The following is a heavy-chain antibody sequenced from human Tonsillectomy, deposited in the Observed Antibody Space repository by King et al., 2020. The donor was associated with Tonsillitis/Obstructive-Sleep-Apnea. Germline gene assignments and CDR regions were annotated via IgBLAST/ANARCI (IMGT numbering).Heavy chain of an antibody. J-gene: IGHJ4*02. Sequence: VQLVESGGGLVKPGGSLRLSCAASGFTFSSYSMNWVRQAPGKGLEWVSSISSSSSYIYYADSVKGRFTISRDNAKNSLYLQMNSLRVEDTAVYYCARGPSSDYYYWGQGTLVTVSS. CDR1: GFTFSSYS. CDR2: ISSSSSYI. CDR3: ARGPSSDYYY. V-gene: IGHV3-21*01. D-gene: IGHD2/OR15-2a*01.